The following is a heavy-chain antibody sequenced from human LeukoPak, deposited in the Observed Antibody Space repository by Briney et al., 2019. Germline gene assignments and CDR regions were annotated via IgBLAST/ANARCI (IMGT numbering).Heavy chain of an antibody. CDR2: IHYTGGT. J-gene: IGHJ4*02. Sequence: PGGSLRLSCVASGFTFSRYGMNWIRQPPGKGLEWVGEIHYTGGTSYNPSLKSRATISIDTSKNQLSLKLSSVTAADTAVYYCARGNILSGYCFDFWGQGALVTVSS. CDR3: ARGNILSGYCFDF. D-gene: IGHD3-9*01. CDR1: GFTFSRYG. V-gene: IGHV4-34*01.